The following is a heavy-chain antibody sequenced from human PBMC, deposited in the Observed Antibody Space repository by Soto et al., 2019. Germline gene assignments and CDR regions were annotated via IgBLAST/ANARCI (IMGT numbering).Heavy chain of an antibody. CDR2: IYYSGST. D-gene: IGHD6-19*01. CDR3: ARAPLRIAVAGANWFDP. V-gene: IGHV4-59*01. Sequence: SETLSLTCTVSGGSISSYYWSWIRQPPGKGLEGIGYIYYSGSTNYNPSLKSRIPISIDTYTNQYSLKLSSVTAADTAVYYCARAPLRIAVAGANWFDPWGQGTLVTVSS. CDR1: GGSISSYY. J-gene: IGHJ5*02.